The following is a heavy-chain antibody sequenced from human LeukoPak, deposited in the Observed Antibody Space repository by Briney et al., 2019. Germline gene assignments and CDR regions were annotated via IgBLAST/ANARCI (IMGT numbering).Heavy chain of an antibody. CDR3: ARGADYGDKFDY. CDR1: GGSISSYY. J-gene: IGHJ4*02. CDR2: IYYSGST. Sequence: PSETLSLTCTVSGGSISSYYWSWIRQPPGKGLEWIGDIYYSGSTNYNPSLKSRVTISVDTSKNQFSLKLSSVTPADTAVYYCARGADYGDKFDYWGQGTLVTVSS. D-gene: IGHD4-17*01. V-gene: IGHV4-59*01.